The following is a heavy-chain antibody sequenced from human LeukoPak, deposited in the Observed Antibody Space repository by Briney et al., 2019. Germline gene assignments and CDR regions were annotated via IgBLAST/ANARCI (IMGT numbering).Heavy chain of an antibody. Sequence: ASVKLSCKVSGYTLTELSMNWVRQAPGKGLEWRGGFDPEDGETIYAQKFQGRVTMTEDTSTDTAYMELSSLRSEDTAVYYCATRDLGSSGYSRDYWGQGTLVTVSS. V-gene: IGHV1-24*01. CDR2: FDPEDGET. CDR3: ATRDLGSSGYSRDY. D-gene: IGHD3-22*01. CDR1: GYTLTELS. J-gene: IGHJ4*02.